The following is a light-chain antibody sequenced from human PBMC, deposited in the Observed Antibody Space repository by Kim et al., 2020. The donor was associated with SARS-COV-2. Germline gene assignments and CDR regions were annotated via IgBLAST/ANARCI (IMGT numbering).Light chain of an antibody. Sequence: ASVGDRVIITCRASQDIRNYLGWYQQKPGRAPKRLIYGASSLQSGVPSRFSGSGSGTEFALTISSVQPEDFATYFCLQHNTNPLTFGQGTKVDIK. CDR3: LQHNTNPLT. CDR1: QDIRNY. V-gene: IGKV1-17*01. CDR2: GAS. J-gene: IGKJ1*01.